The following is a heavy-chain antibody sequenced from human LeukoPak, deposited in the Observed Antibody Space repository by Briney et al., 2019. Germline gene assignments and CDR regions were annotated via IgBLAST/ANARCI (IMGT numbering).Heavy chain of an antibody. D-gene: IGHD1-1*01. Sequence: GGSLGLSCAASGFSVSNNYMSWVRQPPGKGLEWVSVIYSGGSTYYADSVKGRFTISRDNSKNTLYLQVNSLRAEDTAVYYCASNLGARNAFDIWGQGTMVTVSS. J-gene: IGHJ3*02. CDR3: ASNLGARNAFDI. CDR1: GFSVSNNY. V-gene: IGHV3-53*01. CDR2: IYSGGST.